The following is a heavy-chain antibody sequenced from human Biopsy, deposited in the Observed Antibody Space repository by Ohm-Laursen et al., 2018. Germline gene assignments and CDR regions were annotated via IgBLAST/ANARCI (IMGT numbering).Heavy chain of an antibody. Sequence: SSVKVSCKFPGGTFSNYGVNWVRQAPGQGLEWLGGNIPILGTGNYAQKFQDRVTVAADTSTSTATMELRSLRSDDTAAYYCATKLTGYFHHWGQGTLVIVSS. D-gene: IGHD3-9*01. CDR3: ATKLTGYFHH. CDR1: GGTFSNYG. J-gene: IGHJ1*01. V-gene: IGHV1-69*06. CDR2: NIPILGTG.